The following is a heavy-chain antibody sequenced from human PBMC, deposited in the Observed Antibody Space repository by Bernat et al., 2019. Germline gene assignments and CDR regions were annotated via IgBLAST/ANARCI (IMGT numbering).Heavy chain of an antibody. J-gene: IGHJ6*03. CDR2: IKSKTDGGTT. V-gene: IGHV3-15*01. CDR1: EFTFSNAW. D-gene: IGHD3-10*01. Sequence: EVQLVESGGGWVKPGGSLRLSCAASEFTFSNAWMSWFGQAPGKGLEWVGGIKSKTDGGTTDYAAPVKGRFTISRDDSKNTLYLQMNSLKTEDTAVYYCTTAGELLPYYYYYYMDVWGKGTTVTVSS. CDR3: TTAGELLPYYYYYYMDV.